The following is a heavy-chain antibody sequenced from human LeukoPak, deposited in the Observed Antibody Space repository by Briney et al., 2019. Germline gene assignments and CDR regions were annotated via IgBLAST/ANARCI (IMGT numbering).Heavy chain of an antibody. Sequence: GESLKISCKASEYRFTAYWIAWVRHMPGKGLEWMGVIYPEDSDTRYSPSFQGQVTISADKSINTAYLQWSSLKASDTAIYYCARARRLGDGFDFWGQGTMVTVSS. V-gene: IGHV5-51*01. D-gene: IGHD5/OR15-5a*01. J-gene: IGHJ3*01. CDR1: EYRFTAYW. CDR2: IYPEDSDT. CDR3: ARARRLGDGFDF.